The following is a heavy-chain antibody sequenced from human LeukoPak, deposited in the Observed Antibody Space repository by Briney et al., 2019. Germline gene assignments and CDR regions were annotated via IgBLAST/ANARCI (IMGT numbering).Heavy chain of an antibody. CDR3: AKVSTVIHWYFDL. V-gene: IGHV3-48*03. CDR1: GFTFNSYE. Sequence: GGSLRLSCAASGFTFNSYEMNWVRQAPGKGLEWVSYISSGGKNIYYADSVKGRFTISRDNAKNSLYLQMNSLRAEDTAVYYCAKVSTVIHWYFDLWGRGTLVTVSS. J-gene: IGHJ2*01. D-gene: IGHD4-17*01. CDR2: ISSGGKNI.